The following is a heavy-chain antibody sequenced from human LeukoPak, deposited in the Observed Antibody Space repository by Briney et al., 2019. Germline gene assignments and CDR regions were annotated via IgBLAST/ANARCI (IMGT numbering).Heavy chain of an antibody. V-gene: IGHV1-69*06. CDR3: ARDGGYYDSSGPEDGH. CDR1: GGTFSSYA. D-gene: IGHD3-22*01. CDR2: IIPIFGTA. J-gene: IGHJ4*02. Sequence: WASVKVPCKSSGGTFSSYAISWVRQAPGQGLEWMGGIIPIFGTANYAQKFQGRVTITADKSTSTAYMELSSLRSEDTAVYYCARDGGYYDSSGPEDGHWGQGTLVTVSS.